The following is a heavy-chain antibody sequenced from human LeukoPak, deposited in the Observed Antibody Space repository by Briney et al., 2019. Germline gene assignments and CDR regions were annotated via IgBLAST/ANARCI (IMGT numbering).Heavy chain of an antibody. CDR2: IIPIFGTA. V-gene: IGHV1-69*05. J-gene: IGHJ3*02. D-gene: IGHD3-22*01. Sequence: GASVKVSCKASGGTFSSYASSWVRQAPGKGLEWMGGIIPIFGTANYAQKFQGRVTITTDESKSTAYMELSSLRSEDTAVYYCARSQYYYDSSVTTGAFDIWGQGTMVTVSS. CDR3: ARSQYYYDSSVTTGAFDI. CDR1: GGTFSSYA.